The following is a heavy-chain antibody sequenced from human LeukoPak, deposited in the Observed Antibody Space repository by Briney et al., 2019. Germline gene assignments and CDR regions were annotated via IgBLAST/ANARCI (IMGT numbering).Heavy chain of an antibody. CDR2: ISSTSIYT. CDR3: ARDAWLED. J-gene: IGHJ4*02. D-gene: IGHD5-12*01. V-gene: IGHV3-21*01. Sequence: PGGSLRLSCVASGFTFSSYPMNWVRQAPGKGLEWVSCISSTSIYTYYASSVKGRFTISRDNAKNSLYLQMNSLRAEDTAVYYCARDAWLEDWGQGTLVTVSS. CDR1: GFTFSSYP.